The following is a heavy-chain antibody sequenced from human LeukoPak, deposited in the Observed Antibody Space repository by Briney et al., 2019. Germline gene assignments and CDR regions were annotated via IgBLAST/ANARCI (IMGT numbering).Heavy chain of an antibody. CDR2: MSWYSSSI. CDR3: SKDKKPMWERLVGYYYYYGMGF. CDR1: GFTIDDSA. J-gene: IGHJ6*02. V-gene: IGHV3-9*01. D-gene: IGHD1-26*01. Sequence: GRSLRLSCAASGFTIDDSAMHWVRQPPGPGQGLVSGMSWYSSSIGYADSVKGRFTISRDNAKNYLYLQMNSLRTEDTALYYCSKDKKPMWERLVGYYYYYGMGFWGQGTTVTVSS.